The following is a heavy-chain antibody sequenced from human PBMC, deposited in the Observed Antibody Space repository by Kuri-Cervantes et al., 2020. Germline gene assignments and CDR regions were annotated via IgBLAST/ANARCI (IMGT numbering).Heavy chain of an antibody. Sequence: ASVKVSCKASGGTFSSYAISWVRQAPGQGLEWMGWINAGNGNTKYSQKFQDRVTITRDRSMSTAYMELSSLRSEDTALYYCARPHDYSNYVGAFDIWGQGTMVTVSS. J-gene: IGHJ3*02. CDR2: INAGNGNT. CDR3: ARPHDYSNYVGAFDI. V-gene: IGHV1-3*01. D-gene: IGHD4-11*01. CDR1: GGTFSSYA.